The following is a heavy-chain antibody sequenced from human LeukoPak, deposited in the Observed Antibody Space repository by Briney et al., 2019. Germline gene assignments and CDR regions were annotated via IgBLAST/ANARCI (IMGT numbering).Heavy chain of an antibody. CDR1: GFTFSSYD. J-gene: IGHJ4*02. CDR3: ARANTPFADY. Sequence: PGRSLRLSCAASGFTFSSYDMHWVRQAPGKGLEGGAVISYDGSNKYYADSVKGRFAISRDNSKNTVYLQMNSLRVEDTAVYYCARANTPFADYWGQGTLATVSS. CDR2: ISYDGSNK. V-gene: IGHV3-30*09. D-gene: IGHD2-2*02.